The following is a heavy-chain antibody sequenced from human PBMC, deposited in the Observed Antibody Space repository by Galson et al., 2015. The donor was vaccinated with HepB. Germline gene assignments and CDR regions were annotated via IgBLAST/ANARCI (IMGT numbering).Heavy chain of an antibody. CDR2: ISYDGSNK. D-gene: IGHD5-12*01. CDR3: AKAGSSGYDYTFDY. CDR1: GFTFSSYG. Sequence: SLRLSCAASGFTFSSYGMHWVRQAPGKGLEWVAVISYDGSNKYYADSVKGRFTISRDNSKNTLYLQMNSLRAEDTAVYYCAKAGSSGYDYTFDYWGQGTLVTVSS. V-gene: IGHV3-30*18. J-gene: IGHJ4*02.